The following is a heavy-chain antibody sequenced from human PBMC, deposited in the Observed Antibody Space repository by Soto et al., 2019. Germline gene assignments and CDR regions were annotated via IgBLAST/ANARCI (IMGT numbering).Heavy chain of an antibody. CDR3: ASVPIWCGSSSCYTEGFDS. CDR2: ISAGGADT. J-gene: IGHJ4*02. D-gene: IGHD2-2*01. V-gene: IGHV3-23*01. Sequence: EVQLLDSGGGWVQPGGSLRISCVAAGFVFSDYAMSWVRQAPGKGLEWVSAISAGGADTYYADYVKGRFTVSRVNSKNTLYLQMNTLRAEDTAIYYCASVPIWCGSSSCYTEGFDSWGQGTLVTVSA. CDR1: GFVFSDYA.